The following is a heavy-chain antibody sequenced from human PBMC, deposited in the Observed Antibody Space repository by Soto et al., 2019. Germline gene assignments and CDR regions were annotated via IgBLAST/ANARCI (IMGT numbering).Heavy chain of an antibody. J-gene: IGHJ6*02. Sequence: LRLSCAASGFTFSSYAMHWVRQAPGKGLEWVAVISYDGSNKYYADSVKGRFTISRDNSKNTLYLQMNSLRAEDTAVYYCARDSGPLGSCISTSCYFVRYYYGMDVWGQGTTVTVSS. V-gene: IGHV3-30-3*01. D-gene: IGHD2-2*01. CDR2: ISYDGSNK. CDR3: ARDSGPLGSCISTSCYFVRYYYGMDV. CDR1: GFTFSSYA.